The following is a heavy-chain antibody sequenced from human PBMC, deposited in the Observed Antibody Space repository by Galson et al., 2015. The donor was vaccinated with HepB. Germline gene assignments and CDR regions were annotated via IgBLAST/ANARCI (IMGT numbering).Heavy chain of an antibody. J-gene: IGHJ4*02. CDR2: IYWSDDK. CDR1: GFSLRTSGVG. CDR3: ARSWGLVGPYFDN. V-gene: IGHV2-5*01. D-gene: IGHD2-8*02. Sequence: PALVKPTQTLTLTCTFSGFSLRTSGVGVGWVRQSPGKALEWLAVIYWSDDKRYSPSLRSRLTITKDTFKEQVVLTMTNLDPMDTATYYCARSWGLVGPYFDNWGQGTLVAVSS.